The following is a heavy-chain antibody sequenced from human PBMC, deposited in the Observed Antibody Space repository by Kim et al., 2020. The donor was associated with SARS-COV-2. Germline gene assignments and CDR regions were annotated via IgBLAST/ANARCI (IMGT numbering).Heavy chain of an antibody. CDR1: GFSLSTTGVA. CDR3: ARRMTYSSMFDY. V-gene: IGHV2-5*02. J-gene: IGHJ4*02. Sequence: SGPTLVNPTQTLTLTCSFSGFSLSTTGVAVAWIRQPPGKALEFLTVIFWGGDKRYNPSLRSRIAITKDTSNNQGVLTMTNMDPVDTGTYFCARRMTYSSMFDYWGRGMLVTVSS. CDR2: IFWGGDK. D-gene: IGHD6-19*01.